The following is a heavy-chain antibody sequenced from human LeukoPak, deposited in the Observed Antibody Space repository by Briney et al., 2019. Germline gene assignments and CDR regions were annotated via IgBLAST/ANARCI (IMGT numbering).Heavy chain of an antibody. D-gene: IGHD1-7*01. CDR3: ASTTGTTKGYFQH. CDR1: GYTFTSYY. V-gene: IGHV1-46*01. CDR2: INPSGGST. J-gene: IGHJ1*01. Sequence: ASVKVSCKASGYTFTSYYMHWVRQAPGQGLEWMGIINPSGGSTSYAQKFQGRVTMTRDTSTSTVYMELSSLRSEDTAVYYCASTTGTTKGYFQHWGQGTLVTASS.